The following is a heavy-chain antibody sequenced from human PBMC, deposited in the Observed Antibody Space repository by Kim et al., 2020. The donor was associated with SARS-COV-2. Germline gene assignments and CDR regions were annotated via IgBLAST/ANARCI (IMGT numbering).Heavy chain of an antibody. CDR2: IRSKANSYAT. CDR3: TSVPATTSDFWDDFDI. Sequence: GGSLRLSCAASGFTFSGSAIHWVRQASGKGLAWVGLIRSKANSYATAYAASVRGRFSISRDDSKNTAYLQMNNLKTEDTAVYYCTSVPATTSDFWDDFDIGGRETKVTVSS. J-gene: IGHJ3*02. V-gene: IGHV3-73*01. CDR1: GFTFSGSA. D-gene: IGHD1-1*01.